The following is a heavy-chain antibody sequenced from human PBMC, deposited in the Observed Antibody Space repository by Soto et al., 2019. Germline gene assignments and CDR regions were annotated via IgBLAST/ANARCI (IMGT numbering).Heavy chain of an antibody. V-gene: IGHV1-69*13. CDR1: GGNFSIYA. J-gene: IGHJ5*02. CDR2: IIPIFGTA. D-gene: IGHD6-19*01. Sequence: SVKVSGKASGGNFSIYAISWVRQAPGQGLEWMGGIIPIFGTANYAQKFQGRVTITADESTSTAYMELSSLRSEDTAVYYCAREGGYSSGWSRWFDPWGQGTLVTVSS. CDR3: AREGGYSSGWSRWFDP.